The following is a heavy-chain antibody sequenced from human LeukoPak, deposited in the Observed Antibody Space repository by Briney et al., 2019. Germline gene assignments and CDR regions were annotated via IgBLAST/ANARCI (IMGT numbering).Heavy chain of an antibody. CDR2: IDPTDSYT. V-gene: IGHV5-10-1*01. J-gene: IGHJ3*02. CDR1: GYSFTSYW. Sequence: HGESLKISCKGSGYSFTSYWISWVRQMPGKGLEWMGRIDPTDSYTNYSPSFQGHVTISADKSISTAYLQWSSLKASDTAMYYCARHYEKTTVIKGDAFDIWGQGTMVTVSS. CDR3: ARHYEKTTVIKGDAFDI. D-gene: IGHD4-23*01.